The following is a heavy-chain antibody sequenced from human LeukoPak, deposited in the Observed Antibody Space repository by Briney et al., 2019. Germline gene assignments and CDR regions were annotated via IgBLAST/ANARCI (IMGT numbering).Heavy chain of an antibody. J-gene: IGHJ4*02. Sequence: GGSLRLPCAASGFSFSSYSMNWVRQAPGKGLEWVSYISSSSSTIYYADSVKGRFTISRDNAKNSLYLQMNSLRAEDTAVYYCARGDYVLIDYWGQGTLVTVSS. V-gene: IGHV3-48*01. CDR2: ISSSSSTI. D-gene: IGHD4-17*01. CDR1: GFSFSSYS. CDR3: ARGDYVLIDY.